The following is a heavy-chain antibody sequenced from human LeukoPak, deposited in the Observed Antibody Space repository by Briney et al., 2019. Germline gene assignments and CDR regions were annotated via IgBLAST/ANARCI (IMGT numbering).Heavy chain of an antibody. J-gene: IGHJ5*01. CDR3: ARGYSGGWYDC. CDR2: IYYSGST. D-gene: IGHD2-21*01. V-gene: IGHV4-59*01. Sequence: PSETLSLTCTVSGGSISSYYWSWIRQPPGKGLEWIGYIYYSGSTNYNPSLKSRVTISVDTSKNQYSLKLSSVTAADTAVYYCARGYSGGWYDCWGQGTLVTVSS. CDR1: GGSISSYY.